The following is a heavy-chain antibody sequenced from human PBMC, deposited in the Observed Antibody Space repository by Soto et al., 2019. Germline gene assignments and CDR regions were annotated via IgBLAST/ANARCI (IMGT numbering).Heavy chain of an antibody. J-gene: IGHJ6*02. CDR3: ARKRVAAAGTRTGTFDYYYGMDV. V-gene: IGHV4-39*01. CDR2: IYYSGST. Sequence: SETLSLTCTVSGGSISSSSYYWGWIRQPPGKGLEWIGSIYYSGSTYYNPSLKSRVTISVDTSKNQFSLKLSPVTAADTAVYYCARKRVAAAGTRTGTFDYYYGMDVWGQGTTVTVSS. D-gene: IGHD6-13*01. CDR1: GGSISSSSYY.